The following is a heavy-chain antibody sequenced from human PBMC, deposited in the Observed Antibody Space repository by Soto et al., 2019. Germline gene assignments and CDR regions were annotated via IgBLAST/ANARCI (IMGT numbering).Heavy chain of an antibody. V-gene: IGHV4-39*07. CDR2: IYYSGST. D-gene: IGHD6-6*01. CDR3: ARDRHNNFFDP. CDR1: GGSISSYSYY. J-gene: IGHJ5*02. Sequence: SETLSLTCTVSGGSISSYSYYWGWIRQPPGKGLEWIGYIYYSGSTYYNPSLESRVAISLDTSRSQFSLTLHSVTAADTAIYYCARDRHNNFFDPWGQGTLVTV.